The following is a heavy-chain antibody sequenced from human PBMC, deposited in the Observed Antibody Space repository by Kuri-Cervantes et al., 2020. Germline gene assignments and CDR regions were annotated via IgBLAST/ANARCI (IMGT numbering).Heavy chain of an antibody. CDR1: GFTFSDYY. J-gene: IGHJ4*02. Sequence: GGSLRLSCAASGFTFSDYYMSWIRQAPGKGLEWVSSISSSSSYIYYADSVKGRFTISRDNAKNSLYLQMNSLRAEDTAVYYCARGDGFWVDIAMAYFDYWGQGTLVTVSS. V-gene: IGHV3-11*06. D-gene: IGHD5-18*01. CDR3: ARGDGFWVDIAMAYFDY. CDR2: ISSSSSYI.